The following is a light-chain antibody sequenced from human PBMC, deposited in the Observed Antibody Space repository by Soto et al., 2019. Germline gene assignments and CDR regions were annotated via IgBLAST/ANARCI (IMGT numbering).Light chain of an antibody. CDR1: SSNIGGNY. V-gene: IGLV1-47*01. CDR3: VAWDDSLSGVV. J-gene: IGLJ2*01. CDR2: KNN. Sequence: QSVLTQPPSASGTPGQRVTISCSGSSSNIGGNYVYWYQQLPGTAPKLLIYKNNQRPSGVPDRFSGGKSGTSASLAVSGLRSEDEADYYCVAWDDSLSGVVFGGGTKLTVL.